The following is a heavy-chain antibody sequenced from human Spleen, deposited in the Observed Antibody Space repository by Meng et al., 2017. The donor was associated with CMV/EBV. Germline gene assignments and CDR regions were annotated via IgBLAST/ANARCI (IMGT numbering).Heavy chain of an antibody. V-gene: IGHV3-23*01. CDR2: IRGSGGST. CDR3: AKGHYYDTSGTLPPDY. J-gene: IGHJ4*02. CDR1: FTFSSYA. Sequence: FTFSSYAMSWVRQPPGKALEWVSGIRGSGGSTYYADSVKGRFTISRDNSKNTLYLLMNSLRAEGTAVYYCAKGHYYDTSGTLPPDYWGQGTLVTVSS. D-gene: IGHD3-22*01.